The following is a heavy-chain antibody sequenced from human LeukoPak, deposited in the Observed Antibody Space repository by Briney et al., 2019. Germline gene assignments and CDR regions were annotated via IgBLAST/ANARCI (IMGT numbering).Heavy chain of an antibody. V-gene: IGHV4-39*07. J-gene: IGHJ4*02. CDR1: GGSIRSTNYY. Sequence: PSETLSLTCTVSGGSIRSTNYYWGWIRQPPGKGLEWIGSISFDGSTYYKSSLESRVTISLGTSKNQFSLKLTSVTAADTAVYYCATSIAMDGTGGWGQGTLVTVSS. CDR2: ISFDGST. D-gene: IGHD6-19*01. CDR3: ATSIAMDGTGG.